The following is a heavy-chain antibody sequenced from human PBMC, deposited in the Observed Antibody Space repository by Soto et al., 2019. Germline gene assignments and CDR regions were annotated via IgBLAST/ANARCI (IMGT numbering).Heavy chain of an antibody. CDR1: GFTFSSYA. Sequence: GGSLRLSCAASGFTFSSYAMSWVRQAPGKGLEWVSAISGSGGSTYYADSVKGRFTISRDNSKNTLYLQMNSLRADDTAVYYCARVTEDYDFDYWGQGTLVTVSS. CDR2: ISGSGGST. J-gene: IGHJ4*02. V-gene: IGHV3-23*01. CDR3: ARVTEDYDFDY. D-gene: IGHD4-17*01.